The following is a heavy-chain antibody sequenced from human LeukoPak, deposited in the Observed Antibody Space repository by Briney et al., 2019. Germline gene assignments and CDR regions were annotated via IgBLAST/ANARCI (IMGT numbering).Heavy chain of an antibody. V-gene: IGHV1-18*01. Sequence: GASVKVSCKASGYTFTSYGISWVRQAPGQGLEWMGWISAYNGNTNYAQKLQGRVTMTTDTSTSTAYMELRSLRSDDTAVYYCARDPGGATPYYYYYYMDVWGKGTTVTVSS. J-gene: IGHJ6*03. CDR1: GYTFTSYG. CDR2: ISAYNGNT. D-gene: IGHD1-26*01. CDR3: ARDPGGATPYYYYYYMDV.